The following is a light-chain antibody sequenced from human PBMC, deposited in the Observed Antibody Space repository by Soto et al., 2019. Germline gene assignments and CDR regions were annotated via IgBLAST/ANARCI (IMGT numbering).Light chain of an antibody. CDR3: QSYDTSLSVV. V-gene: IGLV1-40*01. Sequence: QSVLTQPPSVSGAPGQRVTISCTGSSSNIGAGYDVHWYQQLPGTAPKLLMYANSNRPSGVPDRFSGSKSGTSASLAITGLQAEDEADYSCQSYDTSLSVVFGGGTKLTVL. CDR2: ANS. CDR1: SSNIGAGYD. J-gene: IGLJ2*01.